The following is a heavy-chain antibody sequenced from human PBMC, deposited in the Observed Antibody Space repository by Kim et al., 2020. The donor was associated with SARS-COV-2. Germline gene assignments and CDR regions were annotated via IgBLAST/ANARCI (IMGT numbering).Heavy chain of an antibody. V-gene: IGHV3-7*05. CDR2: IKQDGSVK. CDR1: GFSFSSYW. CDR3: ARLNGGATRLDY. Sequence: GGSLRLSCTASGFSFSSYWMSWVRQAPGKGLEWVANIKQDGSVKSYVDSVRGRFTISRDNAKNSLYLQMNSLRAEDTAVYYCARLNGGATRLDYWGQGTLVTVSS. J-gene: IGHJ4*02. D-gene: IGHD1-26*01.